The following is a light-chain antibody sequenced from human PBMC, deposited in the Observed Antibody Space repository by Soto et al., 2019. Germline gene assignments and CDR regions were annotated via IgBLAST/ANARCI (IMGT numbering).Light chain of an antibody. CDR3: QTWGTGTWV. CDR1: SGHSSYA. Sequence: QLVLTQSPSASASLGASVKLTCTLSSGHSSYAIAWHQQQPEKGPRYLMTLNSDGSHSKGDGIPDRFSGSSSGAERYLTISCLQSEDEADYYCQTWGTGTWVFGGGTKLTVL. CDR2: LNSDGSH. J-gene: IGLJ3*02. V-gene: IGLV4-69*01.